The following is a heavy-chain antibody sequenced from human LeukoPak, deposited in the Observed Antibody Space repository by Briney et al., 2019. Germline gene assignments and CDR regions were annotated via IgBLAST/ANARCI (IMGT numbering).Heavy chain of an antibody. CDR1: GYTFTSYY. D-gene: IGHD3-22*01. Sequence: ASVKVSCKASGYTFTSYYMHWVRQAPGQGLEWMGIINPSGGSTSYAQKFQGRVTMTRDMSTSTVYMELSSLRSEDTAVYYCARDEGGYYYDSSGSDYWGQGTLVTVSS. J-gene: IGHJ4*02. CDR3: ARDEGGYYYDSSGSDY. V-gene: IGHV1-46*01. CDR2: INPSGGST.